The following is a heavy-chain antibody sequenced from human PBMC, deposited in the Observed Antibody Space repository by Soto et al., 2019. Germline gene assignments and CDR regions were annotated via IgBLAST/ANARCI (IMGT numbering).Heavy chain of an antibody. CDR1: GGSIGGYY. Sequence: QVQLQESGPGLVKPSESLSLTCTVSGGSIGGYYWSWIRKPAGKGLEWIGRIYTSGSTTSNPSLKSRVTMSVDTSKHHFSLKVTCVNAADTAVYYCARDTVVRGGTRYSFDYWGRGTLVTGSS. CDR2: IYTSGST. V-gene: IGHV4-4*07. D-gene: IGHD3-10*01. CDR3: ARDTVVRGGTRYSFDY. J-gene: IGHJ4*02.